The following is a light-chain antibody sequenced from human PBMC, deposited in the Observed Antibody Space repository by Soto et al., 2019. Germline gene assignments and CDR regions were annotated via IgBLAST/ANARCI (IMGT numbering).Light chain of an antibody. CDR1: QSVSSSY. CDR2: AAS. J-gene: IGKJ5*01. CDR3: QQYVGSPIT. Sequence: EIVMTQSPATLSVSPGERATLSCRASQSVSSSYLVWHQQKPGQAPRLLISAASRRATGIPDRFSGSGSGTDFTLTISRLDPEDVAVYLCQQYVGSPITFGQGTRLEN. V-gene: IGKV3-20*01.